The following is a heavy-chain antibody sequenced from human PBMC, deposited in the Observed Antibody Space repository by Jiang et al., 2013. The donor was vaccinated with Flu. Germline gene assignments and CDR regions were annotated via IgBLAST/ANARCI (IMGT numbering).Heavy chain of an antibody. CDR3: ASRLRGAFDI. Sequence: GLVKPSETLSLTCTVSGGSISSSSYYWGWIRQPPGKGLEWIGSIYYSGSTYYNPSLKSRVTISVDTSKNQFSLKLSSVTATDTAVYYCASRLRGAFDIWGQGTMVTISS. CDR1: GGSISSSSYY. V-gene: IGHV4-39*01. D-gene: IGHD2-15*01. J-gene: IGHJ3*02. CDR2: IYYSGST.